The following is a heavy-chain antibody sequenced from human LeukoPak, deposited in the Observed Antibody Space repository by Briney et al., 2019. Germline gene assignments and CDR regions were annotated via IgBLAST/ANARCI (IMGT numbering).Heavy chain of an antibody. CDR1: GFTFSSYA. Sequence: GGSLRLSCAASGFTFSSYAMHWVRQAPGKGLEWMAVMPYDGSNKYYADSVKGRFTISRDNSKNTLYLQMNSLRAEDTAVYYCARDWSSKYPFYYGMDVWGQGTTVTVSS. D-gene: IGHD4-11*01. J-gene: IGHJ6*02. V-gene: IGHV3-30-3*01. CDR3: ARDWSSKYPFYYGMDV. CDR2: MPYDGSNK.